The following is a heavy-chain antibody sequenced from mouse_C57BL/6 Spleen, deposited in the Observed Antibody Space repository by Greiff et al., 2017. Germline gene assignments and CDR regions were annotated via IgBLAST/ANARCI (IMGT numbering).Heavy chain of an antibody. J-gene: IGHJ1*03. CDR2: INYDGSST. CDR1: GFTFSDYY. D-gene: IGHD1-1*01. CDR3: AREGGAYYGSSEPYWYFDV. V-gene: IGHV5-16*01. Sequence: EVKLMESEGGLVQPGSSMKLSCTASGFTFSDYYMAWVRQVPEKGLEWVANINYDGSSTYYLDSLKSRFIISRDNAKNILYLQMSSLKSEDTATYYCAREGGAYYGSSEPYWYFDVWGTGTTVTVSS.